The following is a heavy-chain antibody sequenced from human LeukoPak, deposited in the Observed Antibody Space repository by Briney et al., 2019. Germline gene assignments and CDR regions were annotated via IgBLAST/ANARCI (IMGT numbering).Heavy chain of an antibody. CDR3: ARDRVYVWGSYRPPDAFDI. CDR2: IYTSGST. Sequence: SETLSLTCTVSGGSISSYYWSWIRQPAGKGLEWIGRIYTSGSTNYNPSLKSRVTMSVDTSKNQFSLKLSSVTAEDTAVYYCARDRVYVWGSYRPPDAFDIWGQGTMVTVSS. CDR1: GGSISSYY. D-gene: IGHD3-16*02. V-gene: IGHV4-4*07. J-gene: IGHJ3*02.